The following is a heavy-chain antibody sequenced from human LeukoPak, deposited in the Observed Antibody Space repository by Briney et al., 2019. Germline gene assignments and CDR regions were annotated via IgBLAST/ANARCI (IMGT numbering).Heavy chain of an antibody. Sequence: GGSLRLSCAASGFTLSSYAMSWVRQAPGKGLEWVSAISGSGGSTYYADSVKGRFTISRDNSKNTLYLQMNSLRAEDTAVYYCANLQGLVALHHYWGQGTLVTVSS. D-gene: IGHD6-19*01. V-gene: IGHV3-23*01. J-gene: IGHJ4*02. CDR3: ANLQGLVALHHY. CDR1: GFTLSSYA. CDR2: ISGSGGST.